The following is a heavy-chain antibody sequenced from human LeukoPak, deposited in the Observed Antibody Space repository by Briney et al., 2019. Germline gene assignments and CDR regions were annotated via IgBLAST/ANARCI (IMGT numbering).Heavy chain of an antibody. CDR3: ARDVKGRRYYYMDV. CDR2: ISGSSTYI. CDR1: GFTFSSYN. V-gene: IGHV3-21*01. Sequence: GGSLRLSCAASGFTFSSYNMNWVRQAPGKGLEWVSSISGSSTYIYYSDSLKGRFTISRDNAKNSLYLQMNSLRVEDTAVYYCARDVKGRRYYYMDVWGKGTTVTVSS. D-gene: IGHD3-10*01. J-gene: IGHJ6*03.